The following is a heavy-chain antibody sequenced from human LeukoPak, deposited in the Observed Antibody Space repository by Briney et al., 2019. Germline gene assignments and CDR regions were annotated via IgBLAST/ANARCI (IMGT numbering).Heavy chain of an antibody. Sequence: GGSLRLSCAASGFTVSSNYMSWVRQAPGKGLEWVSVIYSGGSTYYADSVKGRFTISRDNSKNTLYLQMNSLRAEDTAVYYCASGRGPTWYSSSWASDYWGQGTLVTVSS. CDR2: IYSGGST. J-gene: IGHJ4*02. D-gene: IGHD6-13*01. V-gene: IGHV3-53*01. CDR3: ASGRGPTWYSSSWASDY. CDR1: GFTVSSNY.